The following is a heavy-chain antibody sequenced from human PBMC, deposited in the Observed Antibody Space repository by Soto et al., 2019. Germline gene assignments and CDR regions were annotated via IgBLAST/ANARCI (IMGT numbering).Heavy chain of an antibody. J-gene: IGHJ4*02. CDR2: IYYSGST. D-gene: IGHD5-18*01. V-gene: IGHV4-31*03. CDR3: ARGQALGYSYADY. Sequence: QVQLQESGPGLVKPSQTLCLTCTVSGGSISSGGYYWSWIRQHPGKGLEWIGYIYYSGSTYYNPSLKSRVTISVDTSKNQFSLKLSSVTAADTAVYYCARGQALGYSYADYWGQGTLVTVSS. CDR1: GGSISSGGYY.